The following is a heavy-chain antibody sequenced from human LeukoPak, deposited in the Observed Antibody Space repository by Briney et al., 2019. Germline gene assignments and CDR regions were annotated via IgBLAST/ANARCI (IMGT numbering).Heavy chain of an antibody. CDR3: ARGTHSSSPDY. D-gene: IGHD6-6*01. Sequence: SETLSLTCTVSVGSISSYYWSWIRQPPGKGLEWIGYIYYSGSTNYNPSLKSRVTISVDTSKNQFSLKLSSVTAADTAVYYCARGTHSSSPDYWGQGTLVTVSS. J-gene: IGHJ4*02. V-gene: IGHV4-59*01. CDR2: IYYSGST. CDR1: VGSISSYY.